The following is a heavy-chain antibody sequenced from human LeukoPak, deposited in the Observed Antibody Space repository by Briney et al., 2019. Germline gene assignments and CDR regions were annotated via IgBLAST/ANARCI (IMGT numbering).Heavy chain of an antibody. V-gene: IGHV3-23*01. Sequence: PWGSLRLSCAASGFTFSSYAMSWVRQAPGKGLEWVSAISGSGGSTYYADSVKGRFTISRDNSKNTLYLQMNSLRAEDTAVYYCAKNGEPNYYYCMDVWGKGTTVTISS. D-gene: IGHD1-14*01. CDR2: ISGSGGST. CDR3: AKNGEPNYYYCMDV. J-gene: IGHJ6*03. CDR1: GFTFSSYA.